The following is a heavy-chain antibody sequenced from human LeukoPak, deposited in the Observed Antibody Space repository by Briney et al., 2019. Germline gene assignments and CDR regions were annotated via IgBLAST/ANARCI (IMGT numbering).Heavy chain of an antibody. CDR2: IRYDGSNK. V-gene: IGHV3-30*02. CDR1: GFTFSSYG. J-gene: IGHJ4*02. CDR3: ASPPSVVAATIINS. D-gene: IGHD2-15*01. Sequence: PGGSLRLSCAASGFTFSSYGMHWVRQAPGKGLEWVAFIRYDGSNKYYADSVKGRFTISRDNSKNTLYLQMNSLRAEDTAVYYCASPPSVVAATIINSWGQGTLVTVSS.